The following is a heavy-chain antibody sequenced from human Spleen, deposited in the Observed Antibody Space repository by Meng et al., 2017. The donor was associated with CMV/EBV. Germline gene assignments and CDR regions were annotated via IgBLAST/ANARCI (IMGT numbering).Heavy chain of an antibody. J-gene: IGHJ4*02. D-gene: IGHD3-9*01. CDR1: GFTFSSYA. CDR2: ISYDGSNK. CDR3: ARGVPYYDILTGSIGGLDY. Sequence: GESLKISCAASGFTFSSYAMHWVRQAPGKGLEWVAVISYDGSNKYYADSVKGRFTISRDNSKNTLYLQMNSLRAEDTAVYYCARGVPYYDILTGSIGGLDYWGQGTLVTVSS. V-gene: IGHV3-30*04.